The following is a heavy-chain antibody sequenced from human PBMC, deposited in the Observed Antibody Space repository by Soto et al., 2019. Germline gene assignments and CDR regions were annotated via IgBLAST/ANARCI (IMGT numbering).Heavy chain of an antibody. CDR1: GFTFSSYG. D-gene: IGHD2-8*02. CDR3: ARDPTGGFVPVYYFDY. J-gene: IGHJ4*02. Sequence: GGSLRLSCAASGFTFSSYGMHWVRQAPGKGLEWVAVIWYDGSNKYYADSVKGRFTISRDNSKNTLYLQMNSLRAEDTAVYYCARDPTGGFVPVYYFDYWGQGTLVTVSS. CDR2: IWYDGSNK. V-gene: IGHV3-33*01.